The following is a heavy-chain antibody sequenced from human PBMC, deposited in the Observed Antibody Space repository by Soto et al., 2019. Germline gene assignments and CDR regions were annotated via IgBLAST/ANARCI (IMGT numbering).Heavy chain of an antibody. CDR1: GGTFSSYA. CDR2: IIPIFGTA. V-gene: IGHV1-69*01. CDR3: AREKGGNYYDSSGYFDY. D-gene: IGHD3-22*01. J-gene: IGHJ4*02. Sequence: QVQLVQSGAEVKKPGSSVKVSCKASGGTFSSYAISWVRQAPGQGLEWMGGIIPIFGTANYAQKFQGRVTITADESTCTAYMELSSLRSEDTAVYYCAREKGGNYYDSSGYFDYWGQGTLVTVSS.